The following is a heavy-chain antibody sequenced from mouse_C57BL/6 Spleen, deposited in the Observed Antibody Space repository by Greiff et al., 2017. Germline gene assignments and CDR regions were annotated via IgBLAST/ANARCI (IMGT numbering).Heavy chain of an antibody. D-gene: IGHD5-5*01. CDR2: INPNNGGT. CDR3: ARRLPFPFGG. J-gene: IGHJ1*03. CDR1: GYTFTDYN. Sequence: VQLQQSGPELVKPGASVKIPCKASGYTFTDYNMDWVKQSHGKSLEWIGDINPNNGGTIFNQKFKGKATLTVDKSSSTAYMELRSLTSEDTAVYYCARRLPFPFGGWGTGTTVTVSS. V-gene: IGHV1-18*01.